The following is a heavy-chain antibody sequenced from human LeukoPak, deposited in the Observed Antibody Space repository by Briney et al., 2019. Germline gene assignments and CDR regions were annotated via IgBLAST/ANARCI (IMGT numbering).Heavy chain of an antibody. CDR1: GFTFSDHY. V-gene: IGHV3-72*01. CDR3: ARTEFCSAGRCYSDYFDS. D-gene: IGHD2-15*01. CDR2: SRNKANSYTT. Sequence: PAGGSLRLSCAASGFTFSDHYMDWVRQAPGKGLEWVGRSRNKANSYTTEYAASVKGRFTISRDDSKASLYLQMNSLKTEDTAVYYCARTEFCSAGRCYSDYFDSWGQGTLVTVSS. J-gene: IGHJ4*02.